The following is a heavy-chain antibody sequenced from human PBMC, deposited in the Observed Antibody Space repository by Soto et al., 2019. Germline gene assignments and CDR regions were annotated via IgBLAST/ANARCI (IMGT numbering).Heavy chain of an antibody. CDR3: ARGINAAAPGTLSS. V-gene: IGHV4-59*02. J-gene: IGHJ4*02. CDR1: GGSVSNYC. D-gene: IGHD6-13*01. CDR2: MCDSGSS. Sequence: SETLSLTCSVSGGSVSNYCWSWIRQPPGKGPEWIGYMCDSGSSNYNPSLKSRVTISVATSKSQFSLKLSSVTAADTAVYYCARGINAAAPGTLSSWGPGTMVTVS.